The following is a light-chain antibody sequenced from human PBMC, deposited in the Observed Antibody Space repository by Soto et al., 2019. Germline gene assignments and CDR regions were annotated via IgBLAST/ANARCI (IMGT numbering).Light chain of an antibody. CDR1: QSVRSN. J-gene: IGKJ1*01. CDR2: YAS. V-gene: IGKV3-15*01. CDR3: QQYNYWPPWT. Sequence: EIVMTQSPVTLSVSPGERATLSCRASQSVRSNLAWYQQKPGQAPRLLMYYASTRATSIPARFSGSGSGTEFTLIISSLQAEDFAVYYCQQYNYWPPWTFGQGTKVEIK.